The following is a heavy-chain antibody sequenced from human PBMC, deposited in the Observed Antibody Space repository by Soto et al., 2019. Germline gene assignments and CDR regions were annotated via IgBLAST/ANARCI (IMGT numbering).Heavy chain of an antibody. CDR2: INDRGSI. D-gene: IGHD3-9*01. J-gene: IGHJ2*01. CDR1: GGSFSGYY. V-gene: IGHV4-34*01. Sequence: QVQLQQWGAGPLRPLETLSLTCGVSGGSFSGYYWAWIRQSPGKGLEWIGEINDRGSINYNPSLKSRGSISGDTSKKHYSRNLRSGTAAETAVYYCARESHDILTGPPWVWYFDLWGRGTLVTVSS. CDR3: ARESHDILTGPPWVWYFDL.